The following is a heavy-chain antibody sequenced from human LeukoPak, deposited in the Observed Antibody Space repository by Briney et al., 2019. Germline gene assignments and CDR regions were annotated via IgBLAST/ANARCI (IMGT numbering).Heavy chain of an antibody. CDR1: GGSISSSIYY. CDR3: AKSLSLAARGGYYYYMDV. D-gene: IGHD6-6*01. CDR2: VFYNGAT. J-gene: IGHJ6*03. Sequence: SETLSLTCIVSGGSISSSIYYWAWVRQPPGKGLEWIGTVFYNGATQYSPSLRSRVTISIDTSTNQFSLKLTSVTAADTALYYCAKSLSLAARGGYYYYMDVWGKGTTVTVSS. V-gene: IGHV4-39*07.